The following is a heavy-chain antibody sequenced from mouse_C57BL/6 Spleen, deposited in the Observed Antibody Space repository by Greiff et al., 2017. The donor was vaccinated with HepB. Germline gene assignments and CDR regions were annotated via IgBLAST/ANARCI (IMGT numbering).Heavy chain of an antibody. CDR3: ARDRNYAMDY. CDR1: GFTFSSYA. Sequence: EVKLVESGGGLVKPGGSLKLSCAASGFTFSSYAMSWVRQTPEKRLEWVATISDGGSYTYYPDNVKGRFTISRDNAKNNLYLQMSHLKSEDTAMDYCARDRNYAMDYWGQGTSVTVSS. V-gene: IGHV5-4*01. J-gene: IGHJ4*01. CDR2: ISDGGSYT.